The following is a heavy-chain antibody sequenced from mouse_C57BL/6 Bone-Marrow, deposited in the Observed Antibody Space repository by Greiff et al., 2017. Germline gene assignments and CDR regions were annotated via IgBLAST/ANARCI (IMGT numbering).Heavy chain of an antibody. J-gene: IGHJ2*01. CDR2: INPNYGTT. Sequence: VQLQQSGPELVKPGASVKISCKASGYSFTDYNMNWVKQSNGKSLEWIGVINPNYGTTSYNQKFKSKATLTVDKPSSTAYMQLSSLTSEDSAVYYCARGGYGVSDYWGQGTTLTVSS. V-gene: IGHV1-39*01. CDR3: ARGGYGVSDY. D-gene: IGHD2-14*01. CDR1: GYSFTDYN.